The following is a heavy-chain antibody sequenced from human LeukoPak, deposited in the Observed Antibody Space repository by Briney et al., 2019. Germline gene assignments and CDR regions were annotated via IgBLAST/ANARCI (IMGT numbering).Heavy chain of an antibody. D-gene: IGHD2-2*01. CDR1: GFTFSSYW. CDR3: ARHLLDCSSTSCQYYYYGMDV. J-gene: IGHJ6*02. CDR2: INSDGSST. V-gene: IGHV3-74*01. Sequence: GGSLRLSCAASGFTFSSYWMHWVRQAPGKGLVWVSRINSDGSSTSYADSVKGRFTISRDNAKNTLYLQMNSLRAEDTAVYYCARHLLDCSSTSCQYYYYGMDVWGQGTTVTVSS.